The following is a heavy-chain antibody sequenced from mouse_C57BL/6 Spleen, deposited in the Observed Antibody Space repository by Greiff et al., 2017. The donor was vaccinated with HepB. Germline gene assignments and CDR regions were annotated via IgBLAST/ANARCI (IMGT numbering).Heavy chain of an antibody. CDR1: GFTFSDYG. D-gene: IGHD2-4*01. CDR2: ISSGSSTI. J-gene: IGHJ3*01. V-gene: IGHV5-17*01. CDR3: ARAPYDYGRFAY. Sequence: EVQLQQSGGGLVKPGGSLKLSCAASGFTFSDYGMHWVRQAPEKGLEWVAYISSGSSTIYYADTVKGRFTISRDNAKNTLFLQMTSLRSEDTAMYYCARAPYDYGRFAYWGQGTLVTVSA.